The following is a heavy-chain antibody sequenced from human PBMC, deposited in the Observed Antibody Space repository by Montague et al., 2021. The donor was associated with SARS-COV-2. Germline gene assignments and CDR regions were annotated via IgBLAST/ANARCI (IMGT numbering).Heavy chain of an antibody. CDR1: GYSISSGYY. V-gene: IGHV4-38-2*02. D-gene: IGHD3-10*01. J-gene: IGHJ5*02. CDR2: IYHSGST. CDR3: ARDCYDYGSGSYQRWFDP. Sequence: SETLSLTCTVSGYSISSGYYWGWIRQPPGKGLEWIGSIYHSGSTXYNPSLKSRFTISVDTSKNQFSLKLSSVTAADTAVYYCARDCYDYGSGSYQRWFDPWGQGTLVTVSS.